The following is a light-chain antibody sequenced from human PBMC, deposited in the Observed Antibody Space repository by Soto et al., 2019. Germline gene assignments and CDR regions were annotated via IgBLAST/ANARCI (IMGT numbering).Light chain of an antibody. CDR2: EVS. CDR3: SSYTGSNSWV. V-gene: IGLV2-14*01. J-gene: IGLJ3*02. Sequence: QSALTQPASVSGSPGQSITISCTGTSSDVGGYNYVSWYQQHPGKAPKHMIYEVSNRPSGVSTRFSGSKSGNTASLTISGLQAEDEADYYCSSYTGSNSWVFGGGTKLTVL. CDR1: SSDVGGYNY.